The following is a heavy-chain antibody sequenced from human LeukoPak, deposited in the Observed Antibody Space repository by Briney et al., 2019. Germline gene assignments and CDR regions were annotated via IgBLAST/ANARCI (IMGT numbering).Heavy chain of an antibody. CDR2: ISWNSGSI. CDR1: GFTLDDFA. CDR3: AKEKARYYYYGMDV. Sequence: ARSLRLSCAVSGFTLDDFAMDWVRHAPGKGLEWDSGISWNSGSISYADSVKGRFTISRDNAKNSLYLQMNRLRAEDTALYYCAKEKARYYYYGMDVWGQGTTVTVSS. V-gene: IGHV3-9*01. J-gene: IGHJ6*02.